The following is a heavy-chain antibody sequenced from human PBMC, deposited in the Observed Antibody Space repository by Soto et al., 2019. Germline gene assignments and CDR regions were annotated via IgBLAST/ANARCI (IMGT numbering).Heavy chain of an antibody. CDR1: GFTFSSYS. CDR3: ARDRQKPKYCSSTSCYHNWDYYYGMDV. Sequence: GGSLRLSCTASGFTFSSYSMNWVRQAPGKGLEWVSSISSSSSYIYYADSVKGRFTISRDNAKNSLYLQMNSLRAEDTAVYYCARDRQKPKYCSSTSCYHNWDYYYGMDVWGQGTTVTVSS. CDR2: ISSSSSYI. J-gene: IGHJ6*02. D-gene: IGHD2-2*01. V-gene: IGHV3-21*01.